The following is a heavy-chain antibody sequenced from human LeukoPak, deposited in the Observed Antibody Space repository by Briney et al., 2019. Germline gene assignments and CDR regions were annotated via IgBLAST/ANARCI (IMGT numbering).Heavy chain of an antibody. J-gene: IGHJ5*02. CDR1: GYSISSGYS. Sequence: SETLSLTCAVSGYSISSGYSWGWIRQPPGKGLGWIGSIYHSGSTYYTPSPKSGVTISVDTSKNQFSLKLSSVTAADTAVYYCARLVGGARSGMNWFDPWGQGTLVTVSS. CDR3: ARLVGGARSGMNWFDP. D-gene: IGHD1-26*01. CDR2: IYHSGST. V-gene: IGHV4-38-2*01.